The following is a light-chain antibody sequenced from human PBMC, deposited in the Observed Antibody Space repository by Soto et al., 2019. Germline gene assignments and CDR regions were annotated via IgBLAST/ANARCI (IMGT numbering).Light chain of an antibody. CDR1: QSVSSN. CDR2: GAS. J-gene: IGKJ1*01. Sequence: EMVMTQSPATLSVTPEERATLSCRASQSVSSNLAWYQQKPGQAPRLLIYGASTRATGIPARFSGSGSGTEFTLTISSLQSEDFAVYYCQLYNNWPETFGQGTKVEIK. V-gene: IGKV3-15*01. CDR3: QLYNNWPET.